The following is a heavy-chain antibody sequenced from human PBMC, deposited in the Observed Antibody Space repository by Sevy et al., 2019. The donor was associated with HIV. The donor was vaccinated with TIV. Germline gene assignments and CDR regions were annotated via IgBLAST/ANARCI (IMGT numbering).Heavy chain of an antibody. CDR2: IYHSGST. D-gene: IGHD3-10*01. CDR1: GYSISSGYY. Sequence: SETLSLTCAVSGYSISSGYYWGWIRQPPGKGLEWIGSIYHSGSTYYNPSLKSRVTISVDTSKNQFSLKLSSVTAADTAVYYCARNFGEWGRWYFDLWGRGTLVTVSS. V-gene: IGHV4-38-2*01. J-gene: IGHJ2*01. CDR3: ARNFGEWGRWYFDL.